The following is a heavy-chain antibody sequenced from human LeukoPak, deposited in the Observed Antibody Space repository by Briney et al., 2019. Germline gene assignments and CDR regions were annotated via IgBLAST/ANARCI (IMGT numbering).Heavy chain of an antibody. CDR2: ISGSGGST. CDR3: AKSTHMVRGVISFFDY. D-gene: IGHD3-10*01. CDR1: GFTFSSYA. Sequence: GGSLRLSCAASGFTFSSYAMSWVRQAPGKGLEWVSAISGSGGSTYYADSVKGRFTISRDNSKNTLYLQMNSLRAEDTAVYYCAKSTHMVRGVISFFDYWGQGTLVTVSS. J-gene: IGHJ4*02. V-gene: IGHV3-23*01.